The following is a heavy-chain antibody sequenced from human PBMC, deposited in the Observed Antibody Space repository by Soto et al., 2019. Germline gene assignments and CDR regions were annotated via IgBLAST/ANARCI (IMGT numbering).Heavy chain of an antibody. J-gene: IGHJ5*02. V-gene: IGHV3-23*01. CDR2: ISGSGGST. D-gene: IGHD2-15*01. Sequence: GGSLRLSCAASGFTFSSYAMSWVRQAPGKGLEWVSAISGSGGSTYYADSVKGRFTISRDNSKNTLYLQMNSLRAEDTAVYYCAKDPPRSWAPVVAANHWGQGTLVTVSS. CDR1: GFTFSSYA. CDR3: AKDPPRSWAPVVAANH.